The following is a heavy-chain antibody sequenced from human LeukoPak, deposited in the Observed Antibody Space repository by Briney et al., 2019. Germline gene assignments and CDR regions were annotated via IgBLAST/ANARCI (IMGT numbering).Heavy chain of an antibody. CDR3: ARTHYDFWSGTTP. Sequence: PGGSLRLSCAASGFTFSSYDMHWVRQATGKGLEWVSGIAVGGDTFYADSVKGRFAISREIAKNSLYLQINSLRVGDTAVYYCARTHYDFWSGTTPWGQGTLVTVSS. D-gene: IGHD3-3*01. V-gene: IGHV3-13*04. CDR1: GFTFSSYD. CDR2: IAVGGDT. J-gene: IGHJ5*02.